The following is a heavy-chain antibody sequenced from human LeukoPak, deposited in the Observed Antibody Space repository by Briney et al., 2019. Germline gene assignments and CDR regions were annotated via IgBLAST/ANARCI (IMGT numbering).Heavy chain of an antibody. Sequence: GGSLRLSCAASGFTFSSYSMNWVRQAPGKGLEWVSSISSSSSYIYYADSVKGRFTISRDNAKNSLYLQMNSLRAEDTAVYYCAKDGCGGDCYSPSFFDYWGQGTLVTVSS. CDR3: AKDGCGGDCYSPSFFDY. J-gene: IGHJ4*02. D-gene: IGHD2-21*02. CDR2: ISSSSSYI. V-gene: IGHV3-21*01. CDR1: GFTFSSYS.